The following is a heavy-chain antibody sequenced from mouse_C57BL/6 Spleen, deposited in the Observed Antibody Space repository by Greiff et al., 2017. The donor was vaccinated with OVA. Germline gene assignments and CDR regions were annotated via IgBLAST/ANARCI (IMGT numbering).Heavy chain of an antibody. J-gene: IGHJ3*01. V-gene: IGHV1-9*01. D-gene: IGHD2-3*01. CDR1: GYTFTGYW. CDR3: ARWDDGYSLAY. Sequence: VQLQESGAELMKPGASVKLSCKATGYTFTGYWIEWVKQRPGHGLEWIGEILPGSGSTNYNEKVKGKATFTADTSSNTASMQLSSLTTEDSAIYYCARWDDGYSLAYWGQGTLVTVSA. CDR2: ILPGSGST.